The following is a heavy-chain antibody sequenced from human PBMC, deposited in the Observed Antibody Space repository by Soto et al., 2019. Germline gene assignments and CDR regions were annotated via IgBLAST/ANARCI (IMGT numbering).Heavy chain of an antibody. Sequence: GESLKISCAASGFTFSSYAMHWVRQAPGKGLEWVAVISYDGSNKYYADSVKGRFTISRDNSKNTLYLQMNSLRAEDTAVYYCARDRGITIFGVAKDYYYGMDVWGQGTTVTVSS. D-gene: IGHD3-3*01. CDR3: ARDRGITIFGVAKDYYYGMDV. V-gene: IGHV3-30*04. J-gene: IGHJ6*02. CDR1: GFTFSSYA. CDR2: ISYDGSNK.